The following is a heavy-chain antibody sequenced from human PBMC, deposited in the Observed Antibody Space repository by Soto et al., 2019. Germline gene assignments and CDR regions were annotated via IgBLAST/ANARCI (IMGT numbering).Heavy chain of an antibody. V-gene: IGHV3-23*01. CDR2: TSNNGDRT. D-gene: IGHD6-19*01. CDR3: ARPPLYSNGGYFDS. CDR1: GFTFTDHA. J-gene: IGHJ4*02. Sequence: EVQLLESGGGLVLPGGSLRLSCAVSGFTFTDHAMTWVRQAPGKGLEWVSTTSNNGDRTFYADSVKGRFTVSTDRTNNTLYLQMNSLRADDTAVYFCARPPLYSNGGYFDSWGQVTLVTVSS.